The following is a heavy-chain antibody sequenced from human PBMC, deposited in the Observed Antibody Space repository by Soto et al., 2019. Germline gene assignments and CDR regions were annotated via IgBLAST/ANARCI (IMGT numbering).Heavy chain of an antibody. CDR3: ARLTMVRGVTH. J-gene: IGHJ4*02. CDR2: INHSGST. Sequence: SETLSLTCAVYGGSFSGYYWSWIRQPPGKGLEWIGEINHSGSTNYNPSLKSRVTISVDTSKNQFSLKLSSVTAADTAVYYCARLTMVRGVTHWGQGTLVTVSS. D-gene: IGHD3-10*01. V-gene: IGHV4-34*01. CDR1: GGSFSGYY.